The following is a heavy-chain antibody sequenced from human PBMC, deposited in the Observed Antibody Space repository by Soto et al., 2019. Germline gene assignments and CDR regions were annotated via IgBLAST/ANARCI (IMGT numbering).Heavy chain of an antibody. CDR3: AKDYDSSGYYLTPLYFDY. J-gene: IGHJ4*02. CDR1: GFTFSSYA. D-gene: IGHD3-22*01. V-gene: IGHV3-23*01. CDR2: ISGSGGST. Sequence: PGGSLRLSCAASGFTFSSYAMSWVRQAPGKGLEWVSAISGSGGSTYYADSVKGRFTISRDNSKNTLYLQMNSLRAEDTAVYYCAKDYDSSGYYLTPLYFDYWGQGTPVTVSS.